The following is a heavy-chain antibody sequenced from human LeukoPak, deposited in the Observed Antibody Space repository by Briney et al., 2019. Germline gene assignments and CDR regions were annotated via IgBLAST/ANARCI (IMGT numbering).Heavy chain of an antibody. CDR3: ARVRTQGISSRPRRGWFDP. J-gene: IGHJ5*02. V-gene: IGHV4-61*02. CDR1: GGSISSGSYY. Sequence: SETLSLTCTVSGGSISSGSYYWSWIRQPAGKGLEWIGRIYTSGSTNYNPSLKSRVTMSVDTSKNQFSLKLSSVTAADTAVYYCARVRTQGISSRPRRGWFDPWGQGTLVTVSS. D-gene: IGHD6-13*01. CDR2: IYTSGST.